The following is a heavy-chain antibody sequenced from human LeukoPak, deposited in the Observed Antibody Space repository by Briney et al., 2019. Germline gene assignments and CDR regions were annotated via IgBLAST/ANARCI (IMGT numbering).Heavy chain of an antibody. Sequence: ASVTVSCTASGGTFSSYAISWVRQAPGQGLEWMGGIIPIFGTANYAQKFQGRVTITADESTSTAYMELSSLRSEDTAVYYCARGDWRVGANKFDYWGQGTLVTVSS. V-gene: IGHV1-69*13. CDR1: GGTFSSYA. CDR3: ARGDWRVGANKFDY. J-gene: IGHJ4*02. CDR2: IIPIFGTA. D-gene: IGHD1-26*01.